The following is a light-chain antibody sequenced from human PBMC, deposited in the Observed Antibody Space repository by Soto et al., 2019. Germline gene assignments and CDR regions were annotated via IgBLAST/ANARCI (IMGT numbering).Light chain of an antibody. V-gene: IGLV2-8*01. Sequence: QSALTQPPSASGSPGQSVTISCTGTSSDVSGYNYVSWYQQHPGKAPKLMIYEVTKRPSGVPDRFSGSKSGNTASLTVSGLQAEDEADYYCSSYAGSNNFGVLFGGGTKLTVL. CDR1: SSDVSGYNY. CDR2: EVT. CDR3: SSYAGSNNFGVL. J-gene: IGLJ2*01.